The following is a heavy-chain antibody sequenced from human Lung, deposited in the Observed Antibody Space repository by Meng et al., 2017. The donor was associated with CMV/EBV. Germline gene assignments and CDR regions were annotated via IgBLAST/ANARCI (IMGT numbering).Heavy chain of an antibody. Sequence: SCSASGFTFSRYPIHWVRQAPGKGLEWVTVITNDGSDKYYADAVRGRFTISRDNSKNKVYLQMNDLRAKDTAMYLCASGDSYKDTYLVWWFSVGDAWXQGT. J-gene: IGHJ5*02. CDR3: ASGDSYKDTYLVWWFSVGDA. D-gene: IGHD3-3*02. CDR2: ITNDGSDK. CDR1: GFTFSRYP. V-gene: IGHV3-30*04.